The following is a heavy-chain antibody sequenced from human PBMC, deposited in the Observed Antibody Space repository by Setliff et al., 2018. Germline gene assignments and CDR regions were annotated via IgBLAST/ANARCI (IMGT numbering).Heavy chain of an antibody. CDR3: ARGKRLPPPRTARGYSGYDY. D-gene: IGHD5-12*01. V-gene: IGHV4-38-2*02. CDR2: IGHTGST. Sequence: SETLSLTCTVSGYSISSGYIWGWIRQPPGKGLEWVGNIGHTGSTNYNPSLKSRVTISVDTSKNQFSLKLSSVTAADTAVYYCARGKRLPPPRTARGYSGYDYWGQGTLVTVSS. CDR1: GYSISSGYI. J-gene: IGHJ4*02.